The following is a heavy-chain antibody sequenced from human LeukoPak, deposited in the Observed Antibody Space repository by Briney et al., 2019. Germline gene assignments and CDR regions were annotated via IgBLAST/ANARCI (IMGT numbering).Heavy chain of an antibody. CDR1: GYTFTSYY. Sequence: ASVKVSCKASGYTFTSYYMHWVRQAPGQGLEWMGIINPSGGSTSYAQKFQGRVTITRNTSISTAYMELSSLRSEDTAVYYCARWRASYDFWSGYYARYYMDVWGKGTTVTVSS. CDR3: ARWRASYDFWSGYYARYYMDV. D-gene: IGHD3-3*01. J-gene: IGHJ6*03. CDR2: INPSGGST. V-gene: IGHV1-46*01.